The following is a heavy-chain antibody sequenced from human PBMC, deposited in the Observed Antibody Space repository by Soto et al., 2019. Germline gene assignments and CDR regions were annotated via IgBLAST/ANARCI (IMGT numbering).Heavy chain of an antibody. V-gene: IGHV3-33*01. Sequence: QVQLVESGGGVVQPGRSLRLSCAASGFTFRNYVMHWVRQAPGKGLEWVAVIWNDGSNKYYADSVKGRFTISRDNSRNTLYLQMSSLRAEDTAVYYCARVDHYESSGYYYYYDMDVWGQGTTVTVSS. CDR2: IWNDGSNK. D-gene: IGHD3-22*01. CDR1: GFTFRNYV. CDR3: ARVDHYESSGYYYYYDMDV. J-gene: IGHJ6*02.